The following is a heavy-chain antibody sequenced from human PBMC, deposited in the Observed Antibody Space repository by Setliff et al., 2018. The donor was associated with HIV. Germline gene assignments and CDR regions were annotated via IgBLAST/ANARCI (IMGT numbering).Heavy chain of an antibody. CDR2: IYNSGST. J-gene: IGHJ5*02. CDR3: ARGDYPLSTVATIKGVVWFDP. D-gene: IGHD5-12*01. Sequence: KTSETLSLTCSVSGGSISSHHWSWIRQPPGKGLEWIGSIYNSGSTNYNPSLTSRVTISVDTSKHQFSLKLSSVTAADTAVYYCARGDYPLSTVATIKGVVWFDPWGQGTLVTVSS. V-gene: IGHV4-59*11. CDR1: GGSISSHH.